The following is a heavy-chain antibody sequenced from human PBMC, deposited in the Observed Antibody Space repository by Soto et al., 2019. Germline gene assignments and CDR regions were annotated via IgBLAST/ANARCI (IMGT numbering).Heavy chain of an antibody. D-gene: IGHD6-19*01. Sequence: GASVKVSCKASGYTFTSYGISWVRQAPGQGLEWMGGIHAYNGKTIYAQKFQGRVTMTEDTSSDTAYMELSSLRSEDTAIYYCARGGITVADSDAFDIWGQGTMVTVSS. CDR1: GYTFTSYG. CDR2: IHAYNGKT. V-gene: IGHV1-18*01. J-gene: IGHJ3*02. CDR3: ARGGITVADSDAFDI.